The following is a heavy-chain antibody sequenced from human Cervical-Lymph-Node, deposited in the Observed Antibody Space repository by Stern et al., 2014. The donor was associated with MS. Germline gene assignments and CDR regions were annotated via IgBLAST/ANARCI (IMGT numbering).Heavy chain of an antibody. CDR1: GGSISSGNYY. CDR3: ARGNYDVLTENGGHGFDI. CDR2: IYSGGST. D-gene: IGHD3-9*01. Sequence: QVQLQESGPGLVKPSQTLSLTCTVSGGSISSGNYYWSWIRQPAGEGLEWIGRIYSGGSTQYNPSLTSRVTMSADTSTNHFSLRLNSVTAADTAVYYCARGNYDVLTENGGHGFDIWGQGTMVTVSS. J-gene: IGHJ3*02. V-gene: IGHV4-61*02.